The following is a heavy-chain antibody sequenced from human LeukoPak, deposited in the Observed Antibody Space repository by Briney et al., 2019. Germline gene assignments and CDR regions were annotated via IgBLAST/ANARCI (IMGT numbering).Heavy chain of an antibody. D-gene: IGHD2-8*01. CDR1: GGSISSGDYY. Sequence: PSETLSLTCTVSGGSISSGDYYWSWIRQPPGKGLEWIGYIYYSGSTYYNPSLKSRVTISVDTSKNQFSLKLSSVTAADTAVYYCARVGVLMVYAIHASDIWGQGTMVTVSS. J-gene: IGHJ3*02. V-gene: IGHV4-30-4*01. CDR2: IYYSGST. CDR3: ARVGVLMVYAIHASDI.